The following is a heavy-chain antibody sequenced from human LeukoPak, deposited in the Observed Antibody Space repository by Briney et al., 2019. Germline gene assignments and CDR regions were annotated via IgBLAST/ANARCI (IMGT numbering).Heavy chain of an antibody. CDR3: AKCRYDSSGYYFGY. CDR1: GFTFSSYA. CDR2: ISGSGGST. J-gene: IGHJ4*02. V-gene: IGHV3-23*01. D-gene: IGHD3-22*01. Sequence: GGSLRLSCAASGFTFSSYAMTWVRQAPGKGLEWVSAISGSGGSTYYADSVKGRFTISRDNSKNTLYLQMNSLRAEDTAVYSCAKCRYDSSGYYFGYWGQGTLVTVSS.